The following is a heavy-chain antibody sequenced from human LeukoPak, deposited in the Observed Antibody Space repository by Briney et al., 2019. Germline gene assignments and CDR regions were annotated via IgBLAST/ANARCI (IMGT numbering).Heavy chain of an antibody. V-gene: IGHV3-7*01. J-gene: IGHJ6*02. CDR1: GFTFSSYW. D-gene: IGHD2-21*02. CDR2: IKQDGSEK. Sequence: GGSLRLSCAASGFTFSSYWMSWVRQAPGKGLEWVANIKQDGSEKYYVDSVKGRFTISRDNAKNSLYLQMNSLRAEDTAVYYCARDRGDRSSYYYYYGMDVWGQGTTVTVSS. CDR3: ARDRGDRSSYYYYYGMDV.